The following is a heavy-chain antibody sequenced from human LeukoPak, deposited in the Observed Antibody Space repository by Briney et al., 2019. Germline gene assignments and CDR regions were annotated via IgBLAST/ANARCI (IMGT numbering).Heavy chain of an antibody. CDR1: GGSFSGYY. CDR2: IYHSGST. J-gene: IGHJ6*02. V-gene: IGHV4-34*01. D-gene: IGHD3-10*01. CDR3: ARVEGSGSYYNHFYYYGMDV. Sequence: KSSETLSLTCAVYGGSFSGYYWSWIRQPPGKGLEWIGEIYHSGSTNYNPSLKSRVTISVDKSKNQFSLKLSSVTAADTAVYYCARVEGSGSYYNHFYYYGMDVWGHGTTVTVSS.